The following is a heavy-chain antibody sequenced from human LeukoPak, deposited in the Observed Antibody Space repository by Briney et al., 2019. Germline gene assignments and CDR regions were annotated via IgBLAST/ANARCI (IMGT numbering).Heavy chain of an antibody. CDR2: ISGSSTNT. V-gene: IGHV3-11*06. CDR1: GFTFSDYY. J-gene: IGHJ4*02. CDR3: ARVNPTSSGFYAY. D-gene: IGHD3-22*01. Sequence: PGGPLRLSCAASGFTFSDYYMTWIRQAPGKGREGVSYISGSSTNTNYADSVKGRFTISRDNAKNSLYLQMNSLRAEDTAVYYCARVNPTSSGFYAYWGQGTLVTVSS.